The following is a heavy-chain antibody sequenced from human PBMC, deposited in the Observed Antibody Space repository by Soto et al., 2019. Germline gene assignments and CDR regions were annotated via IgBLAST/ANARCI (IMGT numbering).Heavy chain of an antibody. V-gene: IGHV4-39*01. D-gene: IGHD3-22*01. J-gene: IGHJ5*02. CDR2: PYIGGMT. Sequence: SETLSLTCTVSGASFTAGSLCWGWILQSPXKVAAWNASPYIGGMTYSNPSLKSSVTTSVDPSKSQFSLRLSPVTAADTAVYYCATATEIFPPPGYYVNLFDPWCHGTRATVSS. CDR1: GASFTAGSLC. CDR3: ATATEIFPPPGYYVNLFDP.